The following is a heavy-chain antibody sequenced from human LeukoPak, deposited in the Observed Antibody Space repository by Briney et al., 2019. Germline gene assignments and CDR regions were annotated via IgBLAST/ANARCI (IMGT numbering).Heavy chain of an antibody. D-gene: IGHD2-2*01. CDR1: GFTFSSYA. V-gene: IGHV3-30-3*01. CDR2: ISYDGSNK. J-gene: IGHJ4*02. CDR3: ARASGEYQLLYDY. Sequence: GGSLRLSCAASGFTFSSYAMHWVRQAPGKGLEWVEVISYDGSNKYYADSVKGRFTISRDNSKNTLYLQMNSLRAEDTAVYYCARASGEYQLLYDYWGQGTLVTVSS.